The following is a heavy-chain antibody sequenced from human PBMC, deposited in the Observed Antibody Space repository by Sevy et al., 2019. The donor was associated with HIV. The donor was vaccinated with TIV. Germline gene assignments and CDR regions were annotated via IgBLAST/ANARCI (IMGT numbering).Heavy chain of an antibody. J-gene: IGHJ3*02. CDR3: ARAGSYCGGDCYLGTFDI. CDR2: ISSSGSTI. CDR1: GFTFISYE. V-gene: IGHV3-48*03. Sequence: GGSLRLSCAASGFTFISYEMNWVRQAPGKGLEWVSYISSSGSTIYYADSVKGRFTISRDNAKNSLYLQMNSLRAEDTAVYYCARAGSYCGGDCYLGTFDIWGQGTMVTVSS. D-gene: IGHD2-21*02.